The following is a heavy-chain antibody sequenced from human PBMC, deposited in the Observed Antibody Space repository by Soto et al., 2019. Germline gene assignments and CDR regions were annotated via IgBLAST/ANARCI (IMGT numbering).Heavy chain of an antibody. V-gene: IGHV1-69*18. CDR1: GGNFNTYP. D-gene: IGHD3-16*01. CDR2: IIPIFGTP. J-gene: IGHJ3*02. CDR3: ARDSRLWGSTGWKRENLFDI. Sequence: QVQLEQSGAEVKRPGSSVKVSCKTSGGNFNTYPISWVRQAPGHRLVWMGKIIPIFGTPDYAQKFQGRVTINADEATTTVYMELRSLKSDDSAVYYCARDSRLWGSTGWKRENLFDIWGQGTMVTVSS.